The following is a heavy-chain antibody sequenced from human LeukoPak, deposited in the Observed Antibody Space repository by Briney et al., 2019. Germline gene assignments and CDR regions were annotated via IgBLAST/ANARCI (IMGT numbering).Heavy chain of an antibody. V-gene: IGHV3-23*01. D-gene: IGHD3-10*01. CDR2: ISGSGGTT. J-gene: IGHJ6*03. CDR1: GFTFSSYG. Sequence: LPGGSLRLSCAASGFTFSSYGMSWVRQAPGKGLEWVSAISGSGGTTYYADSVKGRFTISRDNSKNTLYLQMNSLRAEDTAVYYCAKGQGGGSGSYYNVGYYYYMDVWGKGTTVTISS. CDR3: AKGQGGGSGSYYNVGYYYYMDV.